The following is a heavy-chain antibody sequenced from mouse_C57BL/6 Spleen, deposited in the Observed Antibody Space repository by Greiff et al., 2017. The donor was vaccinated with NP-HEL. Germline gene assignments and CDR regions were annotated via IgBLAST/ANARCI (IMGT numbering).Heavy chain of an antibody. J-gene: IGHJ3*01. CDR1: GFTFSSYG. Sequence: EVMLVESGGDLVKPGGSLKFSCAASGFTFSSYGMPWVRQTPDKRLDWVATISSGGSYTYYPARVKGRLTISRDNAKNTLYLQMSRLKSEDTAVYYCARTLYYDYDGAWFAYWGKGTLVTVSA. CDR3: ARTLYYDYDGAWFAY. V-gene: IGHV5-6*01. CDR2: ISSGGSYT. D-gene: IGHD2-4*01.